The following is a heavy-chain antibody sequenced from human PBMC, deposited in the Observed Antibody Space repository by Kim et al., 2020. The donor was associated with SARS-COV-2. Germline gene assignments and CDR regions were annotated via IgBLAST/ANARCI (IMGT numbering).Heavy chain of an antibody. V-gene: IGHV1-46*01. CDR1: GYTFTSYY. J-gene: IGHJ3*02. CDR2: INPSGGST. Sequence: ASVKVSCKASGYTFTSYYMHWVRQAPGQGLEWMGIINPSGGSTSYAQKFQGRVTMTRDTSTSTVYMELSSLRSEDTAVYYCASGLGGEYDFWSGYYGRAFDIWGQGTMVTVSS. D-gene: IGHD3-3*01. CDR3: ASGLGGEYDFWSGYYGRAFDI.